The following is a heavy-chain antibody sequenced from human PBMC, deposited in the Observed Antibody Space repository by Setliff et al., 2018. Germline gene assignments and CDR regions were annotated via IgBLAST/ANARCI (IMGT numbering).Heavy chain of an antibody. Sequence: GGSLRLSCAASGFTFEDYAMSWVRQVPGKGLEWVSGINWNGGNTGYADSVKGRFTISRDNARKSLFLQMNSLRAEDTAFYHCARDDVRGYYMDVWGKGTTVTVSS. CDR3: ARDDVRGYYMDV. CDR2: INWNGGNT. D-gene: IGHD3-10*02. CDR1: GFTFEDYA. J-gene: IGHJ6*03. V-gene: IGHV3-20*01.